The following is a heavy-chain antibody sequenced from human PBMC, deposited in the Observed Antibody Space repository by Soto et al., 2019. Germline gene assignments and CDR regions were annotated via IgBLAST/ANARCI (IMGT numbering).Heavy chain of an antibody. J-gene: IGHJ6*02. V-gene: IGHV1-8*01. CDR3: AGAETGYFQQWLIRGYCYYGMDV. Sequence: ASVKVSCKDSGYTFTSYGINWVRQATGQGLEWMGWMNPNSGNTGYAQKFQGRVTMTRNTSISTAYMELSSLRSEDTAAYYCAGAETGYFQQWLIRGYCYYGMDVWGQGTTDTVSS. D-gene: IGHD6-19*01. CDR1: GYTFTSYG. CDR2: MNPNSGNT.